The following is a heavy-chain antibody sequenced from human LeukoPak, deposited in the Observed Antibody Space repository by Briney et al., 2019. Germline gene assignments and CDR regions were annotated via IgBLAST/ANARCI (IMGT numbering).Heavy chain of an antibody. CDR3: ARVQERPWGYFDY. J-gene: IGHJ4*02. CDR2: ISYDGSNK. Sequence: GGSLRLSCAASGFTFSSYAMHWVRQAPGKGLEWVAVISYDGSNKYYADSVKGRFTISRDNSKNTLYLQMNSLRAEDTAVYYCARVQERPWGYFDYWGQGTLVTVSS. D-gene: IGHD1-1*01. CDR1: GFTFSSYA. V-gene: IGHV3-30*04.